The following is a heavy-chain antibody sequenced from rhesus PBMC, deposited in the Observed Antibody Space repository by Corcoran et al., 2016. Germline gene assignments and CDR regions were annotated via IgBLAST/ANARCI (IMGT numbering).Heavy chain of an antibody. D-gene: IGHD6-25*01. J-gene: IGHJ2*01. CDR2: ISGSGDNT. CDR3: ARRHSGTSYYFDI. V-gene: IGHV4-173*01. CDR1: GGSISSAY. Sequence: QLQLQESGPGLVKPSETLSLTCAVSGGSISSAYWGWIRPPPGTGLEWIGRISGSGDNTDYNPSLKSRVTISTDTSRNQFSLGLSSVTAADTAVYYCARRHSGTSYYFDIWGPGTPITISS.